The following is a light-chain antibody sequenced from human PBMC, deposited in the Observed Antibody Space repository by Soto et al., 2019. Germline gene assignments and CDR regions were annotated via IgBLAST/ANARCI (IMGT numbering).Light chain of an antibody. CDR1: QSVVTY. Sequence: EIVLTQSPATLSLSPGERATLSCRASQSVVTYLAWYQQKAGQAPRLIIYDASNRATGIPSRFSGSGSWKDFTLTIRSLEPEDFSFYYCQQRSNWITFGQGTRLEI. CDR2: DAS. V-gene: IGKV3-11*01. CDR3: QQRSNWIT. J-gene: IGKJ5*01.